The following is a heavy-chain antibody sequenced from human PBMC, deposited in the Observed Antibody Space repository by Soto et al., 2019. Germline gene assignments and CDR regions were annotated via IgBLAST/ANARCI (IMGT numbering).Heavy chain of an antibody. CDR3: ARLAGSMVRGVIITYYYYGMDV. D-gene: IGHD3-10*01. CDR2: IYYSGST. J-gene: IGHJ6*02. CDR1: GCSISSGDYD. Sequence: SETLSLTCTVSGCSISSGDYDWSWIRQPPGKGLEWIGYIYYSGSTNYNPSLKSRVTISVDTSKNQFSLKLSSVTAADTAVHYCARLAGSMVRGVIITYYYYGMDVWGQGTTVTVSS. V-gene: IGHV4-61*08.